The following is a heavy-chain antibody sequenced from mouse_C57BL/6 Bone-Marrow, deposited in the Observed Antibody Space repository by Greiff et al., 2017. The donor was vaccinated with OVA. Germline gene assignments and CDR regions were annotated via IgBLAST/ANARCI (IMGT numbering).Heavy chain of an antibody. CDR3: AIPYYSNYGFAY. CDR1: GFTFSSYG. V-gene: IGHV5-6*01. D-gene: IGHD2-5*01. Sequence: EVQLVESGGDLVKPGGSLKLSCAASGFTFSSYGMSWVRQTPDKRLEWVATISSGGSYTYYPDSVKGRFTISRDNAKNTLYLQMSSLKSEDTAMDYCAIPYYSNYGFAYWGQGTLVTVSA. CDR2: ISSGGSYT. J-gene: IGHJ3*01.